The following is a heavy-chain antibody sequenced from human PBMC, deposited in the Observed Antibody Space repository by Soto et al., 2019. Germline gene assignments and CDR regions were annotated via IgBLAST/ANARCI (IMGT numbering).Heavy chain of an antibody. V-gene: IGHV4-34*01. D-gene: IGHD6-19*01. J-gene: IGHJ4*02. Sequence: QVQLQQWGAGLLKPSETLSLTCAVYGGSFSGYYWSWIRQPPGKGLEWIGEINHSGNTNYNPSLKSRVTIAVDTSKNQFPLKLSSVTAADTAVYYWARLPSMAVAFDYRGQGTLVTVSS. CDR3: ARLPSMAVAFDY. CDR1: GGSFSGYY. CDR2: INHSGNT.